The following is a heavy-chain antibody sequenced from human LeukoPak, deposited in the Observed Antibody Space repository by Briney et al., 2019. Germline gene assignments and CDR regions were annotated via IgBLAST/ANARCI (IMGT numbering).Heavy chain of an antibody. J-gene: IGHJ6*02. CDR3: ARDQTPYYYDSSGYSNQNYYYYGMDV. V-gene: IGHV3-66*01. CDR1: GFTVSSNY. Sequence: GGSLRLSCAASGFTVSSNYMSWVRQAPGKGLEWVSVIYSGGSTYYADSVKGRFTISRDNSKNTLYLLMNSLRAEDTAVYYCARDQTPYYYDSSGYSNQNYYYYGMDVWGQGTTVTVSS. CDR2: IYSGGST. D-gene: IGHD3-22*01.